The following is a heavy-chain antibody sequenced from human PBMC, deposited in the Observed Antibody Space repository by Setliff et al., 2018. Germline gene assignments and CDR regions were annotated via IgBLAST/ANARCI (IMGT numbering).Heavy chain of an antibody. CDR3: AKELSLAYGND. V-gene: IGHV3-23*01. Sequence: SCTASRFTFSVYVMAWVRQAPGKGLEWVSSTTGSGGGTYYADSVKGRFIVSRDNSKNTLYLQMNSLRVDDTAIYYCAKELSLAYGNDWGLGTLVTVAS. CDR1: RFTFSVYV. J-gene: IGHJ4*02. D-gene: IGHD3-9*01. CDR2: TTGSGGGT.